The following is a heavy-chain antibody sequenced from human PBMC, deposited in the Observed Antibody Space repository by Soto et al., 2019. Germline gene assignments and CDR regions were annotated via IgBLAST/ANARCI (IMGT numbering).Heavy chain of an antibody. CDR2: INAGNGNT. CDR3: ARSIVVVTALDY. V-gene: IGHV1-3*05. Sequence: QVQLVQSGAEEKKPGASVKVSCKASGYTFTSYAMHWVRQAPGQRLEWMGWINAGNGNTNYSQKFQGRATITRDTSASTAYMELSSLRSEDTAVYSCARSIVVVTALDYWSQGTLVTVSS. J-gene: IGHJ4*02. D-gene: IGHD2-21*02. CDR1: GYTFTSYA.